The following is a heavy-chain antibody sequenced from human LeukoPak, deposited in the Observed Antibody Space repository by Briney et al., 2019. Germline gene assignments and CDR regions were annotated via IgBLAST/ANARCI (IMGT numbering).Heavy chain of an antibody. CDR3: AKVVKVSSSWSAFDY. Sequence: SGGSLRLSCAASGFNFSTYGMHWVRQAPGKGLEWVVGISYDGSNKYYADSVKGRFTISRDISKNTLYLQMNTVRAEDTAIYYCAKVVKVSSSWSAFDYWGQGTLVTVSS. D-gene: IGHD6-13*01. J-gene: IGHJ4*02. CDR2: ISYDGSNK. CDR1: GFNFSTYG. V-gene: IGHV3-30*18.